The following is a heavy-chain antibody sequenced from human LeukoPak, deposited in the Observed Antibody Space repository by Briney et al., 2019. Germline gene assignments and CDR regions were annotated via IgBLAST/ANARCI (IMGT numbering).Heavy chain of an antibody. D-gene: IGHD3-22*01. V-gene: IGHV4-4*07. CDR2: IYASGST. CDR1: GGYISTYC. J-gene: IGHJ4*02. Sequence: PSETLSLTCTVSGGYISTYCWNWIRQSAGKGLEWIGRIYASGSTNYNPSLNSRVTISVDKSKNQFSLKLSSVTAADTAVYYCARGDHDTSGYYFFDSWGQGTLVTVSS. CDR3: ARGDHDTSGYYFFDS.